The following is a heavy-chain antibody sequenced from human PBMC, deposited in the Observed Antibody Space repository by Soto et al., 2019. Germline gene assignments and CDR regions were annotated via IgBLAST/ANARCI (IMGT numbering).Heavy chain of an antibody. CDR2: IYYSGST. V-gene: IGHV4-59*08. CDR1: GGSISSYY. J-gene: IGHJ6*04. CDR3: ARHRLLWPLDV. D-gene: IGHD2-21*01. Sequence: SETLSLTCTVSGGSISSYYWSWIRQPPGKGLEWIGYIYYSGSTNYNPSLKSRVTISVDTSKNQFSLRLSSVTAADTAVYYCARHRLLWPLDVWGKGTTVTVSS.